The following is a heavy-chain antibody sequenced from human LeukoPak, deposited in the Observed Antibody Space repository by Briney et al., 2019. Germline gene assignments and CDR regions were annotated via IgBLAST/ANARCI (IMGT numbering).Heavy chain of an antibody. Sequence: GGSLRLSCAASGFTFSSYAMSWVRQAPGKGLEWVSVIYSGGSTYYADSVKGRFTISRDNSKNTLYLQMNSLRAEDTAVYYCAREGSGGPFDYWGQGTLVTVSP. CDR3: AREGSGGPFDY. J-gene: IGHJ4*02. CDR2: IYSGGST. D-gene: IGHD2-15*01. V-gene: IGHV3-53*01. CDR1: GFTFSSYA.